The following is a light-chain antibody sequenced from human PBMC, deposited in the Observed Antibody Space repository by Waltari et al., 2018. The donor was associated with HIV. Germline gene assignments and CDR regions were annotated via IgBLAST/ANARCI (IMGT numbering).Light chain of an antibody. CDR2: DAP. CDR3: QQHSNWPLT. V-gene: IGKV3-11*01. J-gene: IGKJ4*01. CDR1: QSVSSY. Sequence: EIVLTQSPPTLSLSPGERATLPRRASQSVSSYLVWYQQKPGKAPRLLIYDAPNRATGIPARFSGSGSGADFTLTISSLAPEDFAVYYCQQHSNWPLTFGQGTKVEIK.